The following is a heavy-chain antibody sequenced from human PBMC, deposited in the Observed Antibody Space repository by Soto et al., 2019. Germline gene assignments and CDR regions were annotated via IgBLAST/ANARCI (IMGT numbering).Heavy chain of an antibody. V-gene: IGHV1-3*01. D-gene: IGHD3-9*01. CDR2: INAGNGNT. Sequence: ASVKVSCKASGYTFTSYAMHWVRQAPGQRLEWMGWINAGNGNTKYSQKFQGRVTITRDTSTSTAYMELSSLRSEDTAVYYCARPDILTGSIPDYWGQGTLVTVSS. J-gene: IGHJ4*02. CDR3: ARPDILTGSIPDY. CDR1: GYTFTSYA.